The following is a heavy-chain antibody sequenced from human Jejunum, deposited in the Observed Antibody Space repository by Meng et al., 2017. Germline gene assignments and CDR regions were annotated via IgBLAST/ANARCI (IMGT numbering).Heavy chain of an antibody. CDR2: IGGSGGNT. CDR1: GFTFSNYA. CDR3: ARSLMGRSGWYGIGAAFDI. J-gene: IGHJ3*02. D-gene: IGHD6-19*01. V-gene: IGHV3-23*01. Sequence: GESLKISCAASGFTFSNYAMSWVRQAPGKGLEWVSAIGGSGGNTNYADSVKGRFTISRDNSKNTLYLQMNSLRADDTAVYYCARSLMGRSGWYGIGAAFDIWGQGTMVTVSS.